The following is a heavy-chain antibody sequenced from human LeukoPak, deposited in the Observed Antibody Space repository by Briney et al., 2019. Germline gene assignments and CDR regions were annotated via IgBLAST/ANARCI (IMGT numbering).Heavy chain of an antibody. J-gene: IGHJ5*02. V-gene: IGHV4-39*01. CDR2: FYYGRSI. CDR3: AGVRGISSRDGADP. D-gene: IGHD2-2*01. CDR1: GGSISTSNYY. Sequence: SETLSLTCTVSGGSISTSNYYWGWIRPPPGKGLEWIGSFYYGRSIYYNPSLKSRAIISVDTSKNQFFLKLSPVTAADTVLYLCAGVRGISSRDGADPGGYGTLVTVSS.